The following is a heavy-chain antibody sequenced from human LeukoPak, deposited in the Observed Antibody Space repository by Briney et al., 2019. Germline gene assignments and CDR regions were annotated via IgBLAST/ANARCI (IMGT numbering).Heavy chain of an antibody. V-gene: IGHV4-59*01. D-gene: IGHD5-12*01. CDR3: ARGYSGYDLDY. CDR1: GGSISRYY. CDR2: IYYSGST. J-gene: IGHJ4*02. Sequence: PSETLSLTCTVSGGSISRYYWSWIRQPPGKGLEWIGYIYYSGSTNYNPSLKSRVTISVDTSKNQFSLKLSSVTAADTAVYYCARGYSGYDLDYWGQGTLVTVSS.